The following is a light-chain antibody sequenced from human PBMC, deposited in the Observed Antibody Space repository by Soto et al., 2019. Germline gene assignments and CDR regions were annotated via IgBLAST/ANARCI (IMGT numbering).Light chain of an antibody. V-gene: IGKV3-20*01. CDR2: GAS. CDR3: QQYGSSPWT. J-gene: IGKJ1*01. CDR1: QSVRSS. Sequence: EIVMTQSPATLTLSPGDRATLSCRASQSVRSSLAWYQQKPGQAPRLLIYGASSRATGIPDRFSGSGSGTDFTLTISRLEPEDFAVYYCQQYGSSPWTFGQGTKVDI.